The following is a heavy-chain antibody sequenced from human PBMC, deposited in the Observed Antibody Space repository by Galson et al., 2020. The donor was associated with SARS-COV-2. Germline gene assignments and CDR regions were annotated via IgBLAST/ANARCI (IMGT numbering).Heavy chain of an antibody. CDR3: ARNLLISSSSCYYDDGMDV. CDR1: ALTLSSYP. CDR2: LSSNGGSS. D-gene: IGHD6-6*01. V-gene: IGHV3-64*01. Sequence: GGSLRITCEASALTLSSYPLHWVGHAHEHGPEYVSPLSSNGGSSYYTNSVKGRFTISRDNSKNTLYLQMGSLRAEDMAVYYCARNLLISSSSCYYDDGMDVWGQGTTVTVSS. J-gene: IGHJ6*02.